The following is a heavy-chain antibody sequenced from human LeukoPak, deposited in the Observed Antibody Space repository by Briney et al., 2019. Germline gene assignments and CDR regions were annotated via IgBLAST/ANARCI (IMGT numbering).Heavy chain of an antibody. V-gene: IGHV4-34*01. CDR3: ARRSYYSSRGWFDP. CDR1: GGSFSGCY. D-gene: IGHD6-13*01. Sequence: SETLSLTCAVYGGSFSGCYWSWIRQPPGKGLEWIGEINHSGSTNYNPSLKSRVTISVDTSKNQFSLKLSSVTAADTAVYYCARRSYYSSRGWFDPWGQGTLVTVSS. CDR2: INHSGST. J-gene: IGHJ5*02.